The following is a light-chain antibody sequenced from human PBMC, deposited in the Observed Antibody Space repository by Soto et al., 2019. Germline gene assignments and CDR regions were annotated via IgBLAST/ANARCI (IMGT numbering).Light chain of an antibody. Sequence: IALTQSPATLSLSLGERATLPCRASQSVSSYLAWYQQKPGQAPRLLIYDASNRATGIPARFSGSGSGTDFTLTISSLEPEDFAVYYCQQRSNWPFTFGQGTRLEVK. CDR2: DAS. J-gene: IGKJ5*01. CDR1: QSVSSY. CDR3: QQRSNWPFT. V-gene: IGKV3-11*01.